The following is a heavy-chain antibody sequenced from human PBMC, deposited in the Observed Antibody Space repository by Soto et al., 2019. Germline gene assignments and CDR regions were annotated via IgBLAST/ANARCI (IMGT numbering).Heavy chain of an antibody. J-gene: IGHJ6*02. D-gene: IGHD4-17*01. Sequence: QVQLQQSGPGLVKPSQTLSLTCDISGDSVSSNRGAWTWIRQSPSRGLEWLGRTYYRSKWYNEYGSAVKSRITLNADTCKNQFSLQLNSVTPEDAAVYYCARWDHDYGYLDVWGLGTTVTVSS. V-gene: IGHV6-1*01. CDR3: ARWDHDYGYLDV. CDR2: TYYRSKWYN. CDR1: GDSVSSNRGA.